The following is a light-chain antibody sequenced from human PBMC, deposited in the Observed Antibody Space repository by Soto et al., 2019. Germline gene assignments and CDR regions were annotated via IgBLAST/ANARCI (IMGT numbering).Light chain of an antibody. CDR3: QQRIDWPLT. V-gene: IGKV3-15*01. CDR1: QSISDT. J-gene: IGKJ4*01. CDR2: GAS. Sequence: IVMTQSPATLSVSPGGRATLSCRASQSISDTLAWYQQKPGQAPRLLIYGASRRATGFPARFSGSGSGTDFTLTISRLEPEDFAVYYCQQRIDWPLTFGGGTKVDIK.